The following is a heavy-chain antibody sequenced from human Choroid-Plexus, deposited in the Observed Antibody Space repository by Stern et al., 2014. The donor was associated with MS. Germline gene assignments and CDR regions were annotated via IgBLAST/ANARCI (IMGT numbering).Heavy chain of an antibody. CDR1: GFTFGSCA. D-gene: IGHD2/OR15-2a*01. J-gene: IGHJ5*02. V-gene: IGHV3-30*18. Sequence: VQLVESGGGLVQPGRPLRLSCVASGFTFGSCAMHWVRQAPGKGLEWVAGLSYDGSNKEYADTVKGRFTISRDNSQNTLYIQMSSLRPEDTAVYYCAKDRQYLTYFFDHWGHGSLVTVSS. CDR2: LSYDGSNK. CDR3: AKDRQYLTYFFDH.